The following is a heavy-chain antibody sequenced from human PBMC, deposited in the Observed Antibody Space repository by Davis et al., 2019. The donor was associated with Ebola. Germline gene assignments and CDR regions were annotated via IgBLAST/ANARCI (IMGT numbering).Heavy chain of an antibody. CDR2: INHSGST. CDR3: ARAGGASYYYGSGSYWPRYYYYGMDV. D-gene: IGHD3-10*01. J-gene: IGHJ6*02. CDR1: GGSFSGYY. Sequence: SETLSLTCAVYGGSFSGYYWSWIRQPPGKGLEWIGEINHSGSTNYNPSLKSRVTISVDTSKNQFSLKLSSVTAADTAVYYCARAGGASYYYGSGSYWPRYYYYGMDVWGQGTTVTVSS. V-gene: IGHV4-34*01.